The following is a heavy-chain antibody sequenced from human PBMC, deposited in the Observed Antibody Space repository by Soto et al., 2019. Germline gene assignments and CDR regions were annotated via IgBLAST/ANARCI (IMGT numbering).Heavy chain of an antibody. D-gene: IGHD1-26*01. CDR1: GDSISGGAAF. V-gene: IGHV4-39*07. CDR3: ASPSIVGATSTFDY. J-gene: IGHJ4*02. Sequence: SDTLCLTCPVSGDSISGGAAFWSWLRQPPGKGLEWIASIYYSGSSYYNPSLKSRVTISVDTSKNQFSLKLSSVAAADTAVYYCASPSIVGATSTFDYWGQGTLVTVS. CDR2: IYYSGSS.